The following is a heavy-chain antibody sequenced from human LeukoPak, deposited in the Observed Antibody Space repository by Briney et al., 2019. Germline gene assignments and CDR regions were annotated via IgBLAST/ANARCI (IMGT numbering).Heavy chain of an antibody. Sequence: SETLSLTCTVSGGSISSGTYCWSWIRQPPGKGLEWIGYIYHSGSTYFNPSLKSRVTISVDTSKNQFSLKLSSVTVADTAVYYCARSFSGSYELDYWGQGTLVTVSS. V-gene: IGHV4-30-4*01. CDR1: GGSISSGTYC. J-gene: IGHJ4*02. CDR2: IYHSGST. CDR3: ARSFSGSYELDY. D-gene: IGHD3-10*01.